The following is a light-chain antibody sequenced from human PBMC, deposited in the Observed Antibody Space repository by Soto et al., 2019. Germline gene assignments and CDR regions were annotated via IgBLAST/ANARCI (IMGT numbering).Light chain of an antibody. CDR2: EGS. V-gene: IGLV2-23*01. Sequence: QSALTQPASVSGSAGRSITISCSGTTSDVGNYNLFSWYQQHPGKAPKLIVYEGSRRPSGVSNRFSGSKSGNTTSLTISGLQAEDEADYYCCSYAGCSTWMFGGGTKLTVL. CDR1: TSDVGNYNL. CDR3: CSYAGCSTWM. J-gene: IGLJ3*02.